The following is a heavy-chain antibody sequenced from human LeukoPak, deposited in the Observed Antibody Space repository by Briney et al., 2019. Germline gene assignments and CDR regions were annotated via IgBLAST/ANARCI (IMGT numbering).Heavy chain of an antibody. CDR3: ARAPYGSLYGMDV. J-gene: IGHJ6*02. V-gene: IGHV3-48*04. CDR1: GFTFSSYT. D-gene: IGHD3-10*01. Sequence: GGSLRLSCAASGFTFSSYTMNWVRQAPGKGLEWVSYIDLSGSTLYYVDSVKGRFTISRDNSKNSLYLQMNSLRAEDTAVYYCARAPYGSLYGMDVWGQGTTVTVSS. CDR2: IDLSGSTL.